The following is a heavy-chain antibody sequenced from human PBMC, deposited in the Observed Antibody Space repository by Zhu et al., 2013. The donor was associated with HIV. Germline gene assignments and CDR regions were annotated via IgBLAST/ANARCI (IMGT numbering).Heavy chain of an antibody. CDR2: IIPIFGTA. CDR1: GGTFSSYA. CDR3: ARRAGGGTPYYYYGMDV. D-gene: IGHD2-15*01. V-gene: IGHV1-69*01. Sequence: QVQLVQSGAEVKKPGSSVKVSCKASGGTFSSYAISWVRQAPGQGLEWMGGIIPIFGTANYAQKFQGRVTITADESTSTAYMELSSLRSEDTAVYYCARRAGGGTPYYYYGMDVWGQGTTVTVSS. J-gene: IGHJ6*02.